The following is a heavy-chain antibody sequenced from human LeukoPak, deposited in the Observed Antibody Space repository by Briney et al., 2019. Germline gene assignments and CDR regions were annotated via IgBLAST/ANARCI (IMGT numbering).Heavy chain of an antibody. Sequence: GGSLRLSCAASGFTFSSYSMNWVRQAPGKGLEWVSCISSSSSTIYYADSVKGRFTISRDNAKNSLVLQMNSLRDEDTAVYYCARARPDSSGYYYELYHYYGMDVWGQGTTVTVSS. J-gene: IGHJ6*02. V-gene: IGHV3-48*02. CDR1: GFTFSSYS. CDR3: ARARPDSSGYYYELYHYYGMDV. D-gene: IGHD3-22*01. CDR2: ISSSSSTI.